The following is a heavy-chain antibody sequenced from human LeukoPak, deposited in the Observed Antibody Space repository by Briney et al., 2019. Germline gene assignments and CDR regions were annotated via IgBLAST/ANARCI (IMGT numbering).Heavy chain of an antibody. V-gene: IGHV3-23*01. J-gene: IGHJ4*02. CDR1: GFTFSSYA. CDR3: AKSPIVLRFLEWSQYFDY. D-gene: IGHD3-3*01. CDR2: ISGSGGST. Sequence: GGSLRLSCAASGFTFSSYAMSWVRQAPGKGLEWVSAISGSGGSTYYADSVKGRFTISRDNSKNPLYLQMNSLRAEDTAVYYCAKSPIVLRFLEWSQYFDYWGQGTLVTVSS.